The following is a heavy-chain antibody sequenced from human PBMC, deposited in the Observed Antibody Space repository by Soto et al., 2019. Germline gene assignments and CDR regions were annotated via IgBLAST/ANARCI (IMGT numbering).Heavy chain of an antibody. CDR3: ARQIYDSDTGPNFQYYFDS. Sequence: SVKVSCKASGGTFSSYAISWVRQAPGQGLEWMGGIIPIFGTANYAQKFQGRVTITADESTSTAYMELSSLRSEDTAVYYCARQIYDSDTGPNFQYYFDSWGQGTPVTVSS. J-gene: IGHJ4*02. CDR2: IIPIFGTA. D-gene: IGHD3-22*01. CDR1: GGTFSSYA. V-gene: IGHV1-69*13.